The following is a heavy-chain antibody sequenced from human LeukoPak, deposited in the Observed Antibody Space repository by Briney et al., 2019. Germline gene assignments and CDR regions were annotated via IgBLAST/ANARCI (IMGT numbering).Heavy chain of an antibody. J-gene: IGHJ4*02. CDR3: ARDNNYNSSGYSEGSYYFDY. CDR2: IKQDGSEK. D-gene: IGHD3-22*01. CDR1: GFTFSSYW. Sequence: GRSLRLSCAASGFTFSSYWMSWVRQAPGKGLEWVANIKQDGSEKYYVDSVKGRFTISRDNAKNSLYLQMNSLRAEDTAVYYCARDNNYNSSGYSEGSYYFDYWGQGTLVTVSS. V-gene: IGHV3-7*03.